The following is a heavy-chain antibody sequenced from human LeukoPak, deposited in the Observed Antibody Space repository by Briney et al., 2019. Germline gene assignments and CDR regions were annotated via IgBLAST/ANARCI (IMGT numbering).Heavy chain of an antibody. V-gene: IGHV3-33*01. D-gene: IGHD3-22*01. Sequence: GGSLRLSCAASGFTFSSYVIHWVRQAPGKGLEWVAVIWYDGSNKYYADSVKGRFTISRDNSKNALCLQMNSLRAEDTAVYYCARGPGSGYYLTAFDIWGQGTMVTVSS. CDR1: GFTFSSYV. CDR2: IWYDGSNK. CDR3: ARGPGSGYYLTAFDI. J-gene: IGHJ3*02.